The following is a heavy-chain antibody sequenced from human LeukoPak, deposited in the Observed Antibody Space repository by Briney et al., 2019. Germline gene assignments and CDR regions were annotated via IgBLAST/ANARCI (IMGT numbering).Heavy chain of an antibody. J-gene: IGHJ4*02. CDR3: AKRNGEGSYFDY. D-gene: IGHD2-8*01. CDR1: GFTFRSYS. CDR2: ISYSEGST. Sequence: GGSLRLSCAASGFTFRSYSMSWVRQAPGKGLEWVSTISYSEGSTYYADSVKGRFTISRDNSKNTLYLQMNSLRAEDTAVYYCAKRNGEGSYFDYWGQGTLVSVSS. V-gene: IGHV3-23*01.